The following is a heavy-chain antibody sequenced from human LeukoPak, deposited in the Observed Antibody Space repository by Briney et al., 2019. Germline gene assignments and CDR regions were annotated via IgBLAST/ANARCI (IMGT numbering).Heavy chain of an antibody. D-gene: IGHD2-2*01. Sequence: GGPLQISWEAYGSIFTTYWLGGGRQLPGKGLGGMEAFNPADSDIRYSPSFQGQVTISADKSTSTAYLQWSSLKASDTAMYYCARHVSSSRVAFDIWGQGTMVTVSS. J-gene: IGHJ3*02. CDR3: ARHVSSSRVAFDI. V-gene: IGHV5-51*01. CDR1: GSIFTTYW. CDR2: FNPADSDI.